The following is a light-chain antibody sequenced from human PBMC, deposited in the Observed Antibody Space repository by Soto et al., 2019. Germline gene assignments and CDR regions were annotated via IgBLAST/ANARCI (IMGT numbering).Light chain of an antibody. V-gene: IGLV1-51*01. CDR1: ASNIGSNS. CDR2: DND. Sequence: QSVLTQPPSVSAAPGQKVTISCSGSASNIGSNSLSWYRQFPGSSPMLVIYDNDKRPSGISARFSASKSDTSATLGITGLLTGDEADYYCGSWDNNLCAGVFGSGTNVTVL. CDR3: GSWDNNLCAGV. J-gene: IGLJ1*01.